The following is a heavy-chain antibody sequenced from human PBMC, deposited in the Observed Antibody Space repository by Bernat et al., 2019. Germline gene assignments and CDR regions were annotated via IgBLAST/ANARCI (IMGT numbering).Heavy chain of an antibody. CDR1: GASINSYW. Sequence: QVQLQESGPGLVKPSETLSLTCDVSGASINSYWWSWVRQPPGKGLEWIREIEHGGATNYNPSLKSRVTISVDKSKNQFSLKLSSVTDADTALYYCARNGAYCIEVWGQGTTVTVS. CDR3: ARNGAYCIEV. CDR2: IEHGGAT. D-gene: IGHD2-21*01. V-gene: IGHV4-4*02. J-gene: IGHJ6*02.